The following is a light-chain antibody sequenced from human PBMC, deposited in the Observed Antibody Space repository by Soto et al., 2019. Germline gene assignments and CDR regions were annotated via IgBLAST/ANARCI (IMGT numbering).Light chain of an antibody. CDR2: GAS. J-gene: IGKJ1*01. V-gene: IGKV3-20*01. CDR3: QQYVSSPWT. CDR1: QSVSSTY. Sequence: EIVLTQSPGTLSLSPGERATLSCRASQSVSSTYPAWYQQKPGQAPRLLIYGASSRTTGIPDRFSGSGSGTDFTLTISRLEPEDFAVYYCQQYVSSPWTFGQGTKVEI.